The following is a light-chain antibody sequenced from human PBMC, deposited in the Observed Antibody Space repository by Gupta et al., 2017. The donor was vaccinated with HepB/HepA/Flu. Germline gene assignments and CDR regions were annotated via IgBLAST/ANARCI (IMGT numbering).Light chain of an antibody. CDR1: QGISSY. J-gene: IGKJ3*01. CDR2: AAS. V-gene: IGKV1-9*01. Sequence: DIQLTQSPSFLSASVGDRVTITCRASQGISSYLAWYQHKPGKAPKLLIYAASTLQSGVPSRFSGSGSGTEFTLTISSLQPEDFATYYCQQLNSYPRFTFGHGTKVDIK. CDR3: QQLNSYPRFT.